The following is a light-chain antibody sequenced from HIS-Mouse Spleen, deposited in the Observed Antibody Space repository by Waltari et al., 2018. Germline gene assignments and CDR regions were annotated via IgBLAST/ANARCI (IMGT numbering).Light chain of an antibody. CDR3: QQRSNWPLT. Sequence: DIVLTQSPATLSLSPGERATLSCRASQSVSSYLAWYQRKPGQAPRLLIYDASNRATGIPARFSGSGSGTDFTLTISSLEPEDFAVYYCQQRSNWPLTFGGGTKVEIK. V-gene: IGKV3-11*01. J-gene: IGKJ4*01. CDR2: DAS. CDR1: QSVSSY.